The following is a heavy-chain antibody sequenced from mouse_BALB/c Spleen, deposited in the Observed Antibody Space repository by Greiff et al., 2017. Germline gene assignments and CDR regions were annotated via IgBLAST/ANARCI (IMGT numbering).Heavy chain of an antibody. Sequence: VQLQQSGPGLVQPSQSLSITCTVSGFSLTGYGVNWVRQPPGKGLEWLGMIWGDGSTDYNSALKSRLSISKDNSKSQVFLKMNSLQTDDTARYYCAREGGYYYFDYLGQGTTLTVSS. D-gene: IGHD2-3*01. CDR1: GFSLTGYG. J-gene: IGHJ2*01. CDR2: IWGDGST. CDR3: AREGGYYYFDY. V-gene: IGHV2-6-7*01.